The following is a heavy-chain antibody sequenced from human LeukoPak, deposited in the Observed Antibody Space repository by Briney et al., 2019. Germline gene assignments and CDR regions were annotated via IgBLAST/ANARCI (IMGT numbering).Heavy chain of an antibody. D-gene: IGHD1-26*01. CDR1: GFTFSSYG. V-gene: IGHV3-30*02. CDR2: IRYDGSNK. Sequence: GGSLRLSCAASGFTFSSYGMHWVRQAPGKGLGWVAFIRYDGSNKYYADSVKGRFTISRDNSKNTLYLQMNSLRAEDTAVYYCAKDVRYSGSYDSTWGQGTLVTVSS. J-gene: IGHJ5*02. CDR3: AKDVRYSGSYDST.